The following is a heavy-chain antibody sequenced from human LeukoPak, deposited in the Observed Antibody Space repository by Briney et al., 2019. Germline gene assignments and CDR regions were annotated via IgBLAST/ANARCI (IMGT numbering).Heavy chain of an antibody. D-gene: IGHD3-22*01. J-gene: IGHJ4*02. CDR1: GGSFSGYY. CDR3: AGGYIWGLDY. V-gene: IGHV4-34*01. Sequence: PSETLSLTCAVYGGSFSGYYWSWIRQPPGKGLEWIGEINHSGSTNYNPSLKSRVTISVDTSKNQFSLKLSSVTAADTAVYYCAGGYIWGLDYWDQGTLVTVSS. CDR2: INHSGST.